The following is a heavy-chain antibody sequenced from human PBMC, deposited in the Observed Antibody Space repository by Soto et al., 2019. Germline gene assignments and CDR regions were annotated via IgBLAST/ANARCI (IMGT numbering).Heavy chain of an antibody. CDR2: IYHSGSA. Sequence: SETLSLTCTVSGDSISSGGYYWTWIRQHPGKGLEWICYIYHSGSAYYSPSLKSRVTISVDTSKNQFSLKLSSVTGADTAVYYCARDQEVNYSDYGGSDYYYGMDVWGQGTTVTVSS. CDR1: GDSISSGGYY. J-gene: IGHJ6*02. V-gene: IGHV4-31*03. D-gene: IGHD4-17*01. CDR3: ARDQEVNYSDYGGSDYYYGMDV.